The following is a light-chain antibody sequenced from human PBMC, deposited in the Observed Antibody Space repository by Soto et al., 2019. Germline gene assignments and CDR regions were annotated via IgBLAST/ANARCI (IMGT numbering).Light chain of an antibody. CDR2: DAS. J-gene: IGKJ2*01. CDR1: QTINKN. Sequence: DIQMTQSPTSLSASVGDRVTITCRASQTINKNLNWYRHKLEKPPELLIYDASDSQAGVPSRFSGSGSGTDFTLIISCLQPEDFATYYCQQSYNSPYTFGQGTKLEIK. V-gene: IGKV1-39*01. CDR3: QQSYNSPYT.